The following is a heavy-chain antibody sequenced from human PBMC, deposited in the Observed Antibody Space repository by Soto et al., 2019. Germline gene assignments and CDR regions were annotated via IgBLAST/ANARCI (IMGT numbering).Heavy chain of an antibody. D-gene: IGHD4-17*01. CDR3: ARMDGDYNYYGLDV. CDR1: GFSLINGRMG. Sequence: SGPTLVNPTETLTLTCSVSGFSLINGRMGVSWIRQPPGKALEWLAHFFSDAERSYSTSMQSRLNMYKDSSGSQVVLTMTNMDPADTATYYCARMDGDYNYYGLDVWGHGIAVTVSS. J-gene: IGHJ6*02. V-gene: IGHV2-26*01. CDR2: FFSDAER.